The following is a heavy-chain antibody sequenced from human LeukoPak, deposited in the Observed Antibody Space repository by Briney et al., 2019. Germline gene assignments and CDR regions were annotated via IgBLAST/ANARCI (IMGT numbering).Heavy chain of an antibody. CDR1: GGSISSGDYY. D-gene: IGHD4-17*01. CDR2: IYYSGST. V-gene: IGHV4-30-4*01. J-gene: IGHJ3*02. Sequence: KSSETLSLTCTVSGGSISSGDYYWSWIRQPPGKGLEWIGYIYYSGSTYYNPSLKSRVTISVDTSKNQFSLKLSSVTAADTAVYYCARAKVGYYGDYAFDIWGQGTMVTVSS. CDR3: ARAKVGYYGDYAFDI.